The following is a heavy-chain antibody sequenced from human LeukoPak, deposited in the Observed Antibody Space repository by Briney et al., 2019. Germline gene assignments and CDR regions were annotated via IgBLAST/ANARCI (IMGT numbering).Heavy chain of an antibody. CDR3: ARGQWLPVFDF. V-gene: IGHV4-59*01. J-gene: IGHJ4*02. CDR1: GGSISSYY. Sequence: SETLSLTCTVSGGSISSYYWSWIRQPPGKGLEWIGYFYHSGSTNYNPSLKSRATISVDTSKNHFSLKLSSVTAADTAVYYCARGQWLPVFDFWGQGTLVTVSS. CDR2: FYHSGST. D-gene: IGHD3-22*01.